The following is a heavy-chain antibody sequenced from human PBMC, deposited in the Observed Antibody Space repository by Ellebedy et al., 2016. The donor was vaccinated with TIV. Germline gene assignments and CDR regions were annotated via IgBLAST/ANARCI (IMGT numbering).Heavy chain of an antibody. D-gene: IGHD4-17*01. CDR3: ARDAYYGDYESYFDY. J-gene: IGHJ4*02. CDR1: GFTFSSYS. Sequence: PGGSLRLSCAASGFTFSSYSMNWVRQAPGKGLEWVSYISSSISTIYYTDSVKGRFTISRDNAKNSLYLQMNSLRAEDTAVYYCARDAYYGDYESYFDYWGQGTLVTVSS. V-gene: IGHV3-48*01. CDR2: ISSSISTI.